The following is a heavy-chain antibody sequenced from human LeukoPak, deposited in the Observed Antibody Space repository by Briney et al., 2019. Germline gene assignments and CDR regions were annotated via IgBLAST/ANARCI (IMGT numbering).Heavy chain of an antibody. CDR3: ASGRTGYEYFQH. D-gene: IGHD5-12*01. CDR2: ISSSGHTI. Sequence: PGGSLRLSCAASGFTFSDYYMSWIRQAPGKGLEWVSYISSSGHTIYYADSVKGRFTVSRDNAKNSLYLQMNSLRAEDTAVYYCASGRTGYEYFQHWGQGTLVTVSS. CDR1: GFTFSDYY. V-gene: IGHV3-11*01. J-gene: IGHJ1*01.